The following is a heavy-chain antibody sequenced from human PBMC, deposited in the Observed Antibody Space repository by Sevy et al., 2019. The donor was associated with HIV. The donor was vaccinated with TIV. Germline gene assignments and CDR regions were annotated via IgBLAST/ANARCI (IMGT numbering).Heavy chain of an antibody. CDR3: ATTKDYYDNSGDPFDY. J-gene: IGHJ4*02. V-gene: IGHV1-24*01. D-gene: IGHD3-22*01. CDR1: GYTLTKLS. Sequence: ASVKVSCKVSGYTLTKLSMHWVRQAPGKGLEWMGSFDPEDGETSHAQRFQGRLSMTEDTSKETAYMEMSGLNSEDTAVYYCATTKDYYDNSGDPFDYWGQGSLVTVSS. CDR2: FDPEDGET.